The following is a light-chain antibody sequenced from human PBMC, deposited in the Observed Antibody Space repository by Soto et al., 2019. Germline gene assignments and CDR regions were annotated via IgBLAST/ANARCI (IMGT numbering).Light chain of an antibody. V-gene: IGKV1-6*01. Sequence: QITQAPSCLSASVGEKIISTCRARRDVGSDVSWYQQTPGKAPKLIISGASRLQSGVPSRFGGSGAGAACTLAITSLRPEDAATDYCQQNHNYTRTFGRGTKVDIK. CDR1: RDVGSD. J-gene: IGKJ1*01. CDR3: QQNHNYTRT. CDR2: GAS.